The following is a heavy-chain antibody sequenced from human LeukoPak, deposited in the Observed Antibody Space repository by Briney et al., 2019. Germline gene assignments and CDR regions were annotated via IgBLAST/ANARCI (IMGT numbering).Heavy chain of an antibody. D-gene: IGHD1-26*01. V-gene: IGHV1-46*01. CDR3: ARDTSSGVFDY. CDR1: GYTFTSYY. Sequence: ASVKVSCKASGYTFTSYYMHWVRQAPGQGLEWMGIINPSGGSTSYAQKFQGRVTMTRDTSISTAYMELSRLRSDDTAVYYCARDTSSGVFDYWGQGTLVTVSS. J-gene: IGHJ4*02. CDR2: INPSGGST.